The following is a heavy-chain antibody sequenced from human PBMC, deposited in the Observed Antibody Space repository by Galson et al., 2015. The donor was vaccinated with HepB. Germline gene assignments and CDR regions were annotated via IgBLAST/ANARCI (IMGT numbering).Heavy chain of an antibody. V-gene: IGHV3-33*01. CDR3: ARGDYDFWSGYLPDYYYMDV. J-gene: IGHJ6*03. CDR2: IWYDGSNK. Sequence: SLRLSCAASGFTFSSYGMHWVRQAPGKGLEWVAVIWYDGSNKYYADSVKGRFNISRDNSKNTLYLQMNSLRAEDTAVYYCARGDYDFWSGYLPDYYYMDVWGKGTTVTVSS. D-gene: IGHD3-3*01. CDR1: GFTFSSYG.